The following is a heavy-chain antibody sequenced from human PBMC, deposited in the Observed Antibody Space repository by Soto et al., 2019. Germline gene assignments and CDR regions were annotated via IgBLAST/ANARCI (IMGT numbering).Heavy chain of an antibody. D-gene: IGHD1-26*01. J-gene: IGHJ4*02. CDR3: ARDDEGGSDCDIGY. CDR1: GFTLSSHA. V-gene: IGHV3-30-3*01. CDR2: ILSDGSNK. Sequence: GGSLRLSCAVAGFTLSSHAMHWVRQDPGKGLEWVALILSDGSNKYYADSVKGRFTTSRDNSKNTMYLQMNSLSVEDTAVYYCARDDEGGSDCDIGYWGQGALVTVSS.